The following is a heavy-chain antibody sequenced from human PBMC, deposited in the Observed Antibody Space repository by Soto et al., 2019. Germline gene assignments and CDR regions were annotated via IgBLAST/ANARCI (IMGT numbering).Heavy chain of an antibody. Sequence: PGGSLRLSCAGSGFIFSNNGMHWVRQAPGKGLEWVAFMSYDGSAKFYADSVKGRFTISRDNSKSTLFLHMSNLRAEDTAMYYCAIARVADSALDHWGQGTLVTV. CDR1: GFIFSNNG. V-gene: IGHV3-30*02. J-gene: IGHJ4*02. D-gene: IGHD6-6*01. CDR2: MSYDGSAK. CDR3: AIARVADSALDH.